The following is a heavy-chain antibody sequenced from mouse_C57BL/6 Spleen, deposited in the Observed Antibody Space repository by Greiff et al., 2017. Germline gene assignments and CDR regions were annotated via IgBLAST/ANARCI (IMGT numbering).Heavy chain of an antibody. V-gene: IGHV1-76*01. CDR3: ARRDYYGSSPVNYFGD. CDR1: GYTFTDYY. J-gene: IGHJ2*01. D-gene: IGHD1-1*01. Sequence: QVQLKESGAELVRPGASVKLSCKASGYTFTDYYIHWVKQRPGQGLEWIARIYPGSGNTYYTETFKGKATLTAEKSSTTAYMQLSSLTSEDAAVYYCARRDYYGSSPVNYFGDWGQGTTLTASS. CDR2: IYPGSGNT.